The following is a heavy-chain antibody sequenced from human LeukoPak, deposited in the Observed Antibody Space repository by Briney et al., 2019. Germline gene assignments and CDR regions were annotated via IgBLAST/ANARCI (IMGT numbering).Heavy chain of an antibody. D-gene: IGHD3-10*01. CDR3: ARDLSRFGDSTPFAY. CDR2: INPSGGST. Sequence: GASVRVSCKASGYTFTSYYIHWVRQAPGQGLEWMGIINPSGGSTSYAQKFQGRVTITTDESTSTAYMELSSLRSEDTAVYYCARDLSRFGDSTPFAYWGQGTLVTVSS. V-gene: IGHV1-46*01. J-gene: IGHJ4*02. CDR1: GYTFTSYY.